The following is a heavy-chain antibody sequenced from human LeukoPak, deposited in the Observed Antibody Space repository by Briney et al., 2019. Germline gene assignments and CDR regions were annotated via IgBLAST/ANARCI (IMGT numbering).Heavy chain of an antibody. Sequence: GRSLRLSCAASGFTFDDYAMHWVRQVPGKGLEWVSGISWKSDSMRYADSVKGRFTVSRDNAKNSLYLQMNSLRTEDTALYYCAKDGGHISVLYYFECWGQGTLVTVSS. CDR2: ISWKSDSM. CDR1: GFTFDDYA. D-gene: IGHD6-19*01. J-gene: IGHJ4*02. V-gene: IGHV3-9*01. CDR3: AKDGGHISVLYYFEC.